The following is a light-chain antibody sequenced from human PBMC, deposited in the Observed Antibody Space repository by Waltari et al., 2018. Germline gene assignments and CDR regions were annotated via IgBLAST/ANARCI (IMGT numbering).Light chain of an antibody. CDR3: QTWDNTTV. CDR1: KLEDKY. CDR2: QDS. V-gene: IGLV3-1*01. Sequence: SYELTQPPSVSVSPGQPATLSCSATKLEDKYVCWYQQKPGQSPVLVRYQDSTRPSGIPERCSGSNSGDTATLTISGTQTLDEADYFCQTWDNTTVFGSGTRVTVL. J-gene: IGLJ1*01.